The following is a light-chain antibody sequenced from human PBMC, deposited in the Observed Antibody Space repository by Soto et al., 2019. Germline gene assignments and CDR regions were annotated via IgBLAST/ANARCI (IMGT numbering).Light chain of an antibody. V-gene: IGKV3-20*01. CDR2: GAS. CDR1: QSVSSSY. Sequence: EVGLTRSPGTLSLYPGERATLSCRASQSVSSSYLAWYQQKPGQAPRLLIYGASSRATGIPDRFSGSGSGRDFTLTISRLEPEDFALYYFQQYVSSPETFGQGPRVDIK. J-gene: IGKJ1*01. CDR3: QQYVSSPET.